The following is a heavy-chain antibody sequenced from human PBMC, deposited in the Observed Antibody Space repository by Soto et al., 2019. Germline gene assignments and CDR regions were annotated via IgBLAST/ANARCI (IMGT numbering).Heavy chain of an antibody. CDR2: ISYSGRS. CDR3: VSQRTSVLTQAYFDY. Sequence: SETLSLTCTVSGGSVTSGTYYWSWIRQPPGKGLEWIGYISYSGRSYSKSSVKSRVTISVDTSKNQFSLNLNSVTASDTAVYFCVSQRTSVLTQAYFDYWGPGAPVTVSS. CDR1: GGSVTSGTYY. D-gene: IGHD2-8*01. V-gene: IGHV4-61*01. J-gene: IGHJ4*02.